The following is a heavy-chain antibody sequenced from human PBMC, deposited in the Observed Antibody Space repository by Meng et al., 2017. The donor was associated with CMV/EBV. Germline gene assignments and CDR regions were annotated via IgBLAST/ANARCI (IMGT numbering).Heavy chain of an antibody. Sequence: ASGVTFSNAWMGWVRQGPGKGLECVGRIKSKTDGGTTDYAAPVKGRFTISRDDSKNTLYLQMNSLTTEDTAVYYCTQTSLVPTDAFDIWGQGTMVT. CDR3: TQTSLVPTDAFDI. CDR2: IKSKTDGGTT. J-gene: IGHJ3*02. V-gene: IGHV3-15*01. D-gene: IGHD2-2*01. CDR1: GVTFSNAW.